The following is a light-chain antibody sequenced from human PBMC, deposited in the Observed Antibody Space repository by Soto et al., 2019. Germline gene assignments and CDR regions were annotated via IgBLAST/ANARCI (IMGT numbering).Light chain of an antibody. V-gene: IGLV2-8*01. J-gene: IGLJ2*01. CDR1: SSDVGGYNF. Sequence: QSALTQPPSASGSPGQSVTISCTGTSSDVGGYNFVSWYQQHPGKAPKVIIYEISERPSGVPDRFSGSKSGNTASLTVSGLRAEDEADYYCSSYAGSNNFRVFGGGTKLTVL. CDR2: EIS. CDR3: SSYAGSNNFRV.